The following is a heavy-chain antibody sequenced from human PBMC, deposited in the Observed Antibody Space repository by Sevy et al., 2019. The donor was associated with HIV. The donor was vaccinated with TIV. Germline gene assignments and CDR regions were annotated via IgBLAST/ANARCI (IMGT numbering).Heavy chain of an antibody. Sequence: ASVKVSCKASGGTFSSYAISWVRQAPEQGLEWMGGIIPIFGTANYAQKFQGRVTITADESTSTAYMELSSLRSEDTAVYYCARGGYYYDSSGYYSNFDYWGQGTLVTVSS. CDR1: GGTFSSYA. CDR3: ARGGYYYDSSGYYSNFDY. CDR2: IIPIFGTA. D-gene: IGHD3-22*01. J-gene: IGHJ4*02. V-gene: IGHV1-69*13.